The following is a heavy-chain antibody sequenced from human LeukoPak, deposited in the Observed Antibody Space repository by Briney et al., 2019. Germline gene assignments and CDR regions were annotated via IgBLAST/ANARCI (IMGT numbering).Heavy chain of an antibody. CDR3: ASLERYCSSTSCPKGKNWFDP. Sequence: SSVKVSCKASGGTFSSYTISWVRQAPGQGLEWMGRIIPILGVANYAQKFQGRVTITADKSTSTAYMELSSLRSEDTAVYYCASLERYCSSTSCPKGKNWFDPWGQGTLVTVSS. J-gene: IGHJ5*02. CDR2: IIPILGVA. CDR1: GGTFSSYT. D-gene: IGHD2-2*01. V-gene: IGHV1-69*02.